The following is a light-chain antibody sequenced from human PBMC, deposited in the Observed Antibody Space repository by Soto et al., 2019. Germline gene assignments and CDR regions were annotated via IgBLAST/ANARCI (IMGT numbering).Light chain of an antibody. J-gene: IGLJ1*01. Sequence: QSVLTQPPSASGSPGQSVTISCTGTSTDVGAYNYVSWYQQRPGKAPKLMIFEVTKRPSGVPDRFSGSKSGNTASLTVSGVQADDEADYYCSSYAGSNSFVSGTGTKVTVL. CDR1: STDVGAYNY. V-gene: IGLV2-8*01. CDR3: SSYAGSNSFV. CDR2: EVT.